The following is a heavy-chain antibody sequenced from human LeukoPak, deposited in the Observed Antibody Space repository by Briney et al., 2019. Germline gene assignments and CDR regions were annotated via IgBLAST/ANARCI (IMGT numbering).Heavy chain of an antibody. J-gene: IGHJ3*02. CDR3: ARMVYGSGSYFAFHAFDI. CDR1: GGSISSGSYC. V-gene: IGHV4-61*09. D-gene: IGHD3-10*01. CDR2: IHRGGST. Sequence: SQTLSLTCTVSGGSISSGSYCWSWIRQPAGKGLEWVGHIHRGGSTNYNPSLKSRVTISVDMSKNQFSLKLSSVTAADTAVYYCARMVYGSGSYFAFHAFDIWGQGTMVTVSS.